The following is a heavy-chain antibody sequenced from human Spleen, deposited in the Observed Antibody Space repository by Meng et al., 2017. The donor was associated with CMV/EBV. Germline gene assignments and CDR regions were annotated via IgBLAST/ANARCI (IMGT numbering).Heavy chain of an antibody. CDR2: INPNSGGT. CDR3: ARFWSGNWFDP. Sequence: ASVKVSCKASGYTFSGYYMHWVRQAPGQGLEWMGRINPNSGGTNYAQKFQGRVTMTRDTSINTAYMELSRLTSDDTAVYYCARFWSGNWFDPRGQGTLVTVSS. J-gene: IGHJ5*02. CDR1: GYTFSGYY. V-gene: IGHV1-2*06. D-gene: IGHD3-3*01.